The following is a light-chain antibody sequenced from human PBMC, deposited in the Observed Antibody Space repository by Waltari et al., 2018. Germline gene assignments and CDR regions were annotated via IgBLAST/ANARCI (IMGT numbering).Light chain of an antibody. CDR3: LQHYTYPPT. CDR1: QDIGNY. V-gene: IGKV1-17*03. J-gene: IGKJ5*01. Sequence: DIQMTQSPSAMSASVGDSVAIPCRASQDIGNYLAWFQQKPGTVPKRLIYAVSSLESGVPSRFSGSDSGTEFTLTINRLQPEDLATYFCLQHYTYPPTFGQGTRLEI. CDR2: AVS.